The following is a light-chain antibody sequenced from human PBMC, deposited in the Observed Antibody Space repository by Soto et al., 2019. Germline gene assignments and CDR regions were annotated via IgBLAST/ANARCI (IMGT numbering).Light chain of an antibody. CDR1: SSNIGAGYD. CDR3: QSYDSSLNGVV. J-gene: IGLJ2*01. Sequence: QSVLTQPPSVSGAPGQRVTISCTGSSSNIGAGYDVHWYQQLPGTAPKLLIYGNNNRPSGVPDRFSGSKSGTSASLAITGLQAEDEAGYYCQSYDSSLNGVVFGGGTKVTVL. V-gene: IGLV1-40*01. CDR2: GNN.